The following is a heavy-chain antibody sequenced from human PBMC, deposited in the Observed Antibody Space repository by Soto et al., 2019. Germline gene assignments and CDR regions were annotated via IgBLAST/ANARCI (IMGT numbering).Heavy chain of an antibody. Sequence: QPGGSLRLSCAASGFTFNIYWMHWFRQAPGKGLEWVSRINSDGSSIVYADSVRGRFSISRDNAKNTVYLQMNSLRGEDTAVYYCARDPTRYYGSPPDYWGQGTLVTVSS. CDR3: ARDPTRYYGSPPDY. CDR1: GFTFNIYW. V-gene: IGHV3-74*03. CDR2: INSDGSSI. J-gene: IGHJ4*02. D-gene: IGHD3-10*01.